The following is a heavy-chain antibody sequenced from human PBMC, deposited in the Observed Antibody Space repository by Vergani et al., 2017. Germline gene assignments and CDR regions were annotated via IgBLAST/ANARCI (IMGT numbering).Heavy chain of an antibody. CDR2: IYTSGST. V-gene: IGHV4-59*10. CDR1: GGSFSGYY. CDR3: ARDYYDSSGLDY. D-gene: IGHD3-22*01. Sequence: QVQLQQWGAGLLKPSETLSRTCAVYGGSFSGYYWSWIRQPAGKGLEWIGRIYTSGSTNYNPSLKSRVTISVDTSKNQFSLKLSSVTAADTAVYYCARDYYDSSGLDYWGQGTLVTVSS. J-gene: IGHJ4*02.